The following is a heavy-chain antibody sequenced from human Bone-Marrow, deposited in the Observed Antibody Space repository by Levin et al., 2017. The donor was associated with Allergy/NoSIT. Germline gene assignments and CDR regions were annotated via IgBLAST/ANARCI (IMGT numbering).Heavy chain of an antibody. V-gene: IGHV3-20*04. CDR2: INWNGGST. D-gene: IGHD6-13*01. Sequence: PGGSLRLSCAASGFTFDDYGMSWVRQVPGKGLEWVSGINWNGGSTGYADSVKGRFTISRDNAKNSLYLQMNSLRAEDTALYYCVRGRWPGVATAGTNWGQGALVTVSS. CDR1: GFTFDDYG. CDR3: VRGRWPGVATAGTN. J-gene: IGHJ4*02.